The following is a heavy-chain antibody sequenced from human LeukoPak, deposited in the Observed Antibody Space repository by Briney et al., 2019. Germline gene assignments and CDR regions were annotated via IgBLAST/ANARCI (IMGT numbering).Heavy chain of an antibody. CDR3: ARGRSRLLGGYYYYYYMDV. D-gene: IGHD3-16*01. V-gene: IGHV4-34*01. CDR1: GGSFSGYY. J-gene: IGHJ6*03. CDR2: INHSGST. Sequence: SETLSLTCAVYGGSFSGYYWSWIRQPPGKGLEWIGEINHSGSTNYNPSLKSRVTISVDPSKNQFSLKLSSVTAADTAVYYCARGRSRLLGGYYYYYYMDVWGKGTTVTISS.